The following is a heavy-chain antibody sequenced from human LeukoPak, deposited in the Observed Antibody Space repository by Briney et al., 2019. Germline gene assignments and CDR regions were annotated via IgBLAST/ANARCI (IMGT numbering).Heavy chain of an antibody. D-gene: IGHD3-16*01. J-gene: IGHJ3*02. CDR3: ATFGGAFDI. CDR1: GFTFSSYV. V-gene: IGHV3-20*04. CDR2: INWNGGST. Sequence: GGSLRLSCAASGFTFSSYVMHWVRQAPGKGLEWVSGINWNGGSTGYADSVKGRFTISRDNAKNSLYLQMNSLRAEDTALYYCATFGGAFDIWGQGTMVTVSS.